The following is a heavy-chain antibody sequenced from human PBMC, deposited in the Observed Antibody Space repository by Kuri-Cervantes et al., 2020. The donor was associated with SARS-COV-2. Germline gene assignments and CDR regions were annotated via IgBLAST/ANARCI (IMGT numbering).Heavy chain of an antibody. J-gene: IGHJ5*02. CDR1: GFTFSDYY. D-gene: IGHD5-18*01. CDR2: INHSGST. Sequence: ESLKISCAASGFTFSDYYMSWIRQAPGKGLEWVGEINHSGSTNYNPSLKSRVTISVDTSKNQFSLKLSSVTAADTAVYYCASRRIQLWLRWFDPWGQGTLVTVSS. CDR3: ASRRIQLWLRWFDP. V-gene: IGHV4-34*01.